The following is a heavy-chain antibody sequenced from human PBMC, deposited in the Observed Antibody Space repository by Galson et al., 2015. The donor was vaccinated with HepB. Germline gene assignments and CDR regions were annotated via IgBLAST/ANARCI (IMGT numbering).Heavy chain of an antibody. CDR1: GYTFTSYY. Sequence: SVKVSCKASGYTFTSYYMHWVRQAPGQGLEWMGWINPDSGNTNYAQKFQGRVTITRDTSTSTAYMELSRLRSDDTAVYYCARETPVGATESNGGVPGGQGTLVTVSS. D-gene: IGHD1-26*01. J-gene: IGHJ5*02. CDR2: INPDSGNT. V-gene: IGHV1-2*02. CDR3: ARETPVGATESNGGVP.